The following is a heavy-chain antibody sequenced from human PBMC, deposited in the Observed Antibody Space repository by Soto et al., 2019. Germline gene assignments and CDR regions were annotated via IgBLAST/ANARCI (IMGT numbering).Heavy chain of an antibody. CDR1: GGTFSSSA. Sequence: QVQLVQSGAEVKKPGSSVKVSCKASGGTFSSSAISWVRQAPGQGLEWMGVIIPIFGTANYAQKFQGRVTVNAGETTTTDPMGTSSLRSEGRAVYYWSGAPCSNGVCSSLDYWGQGTLVTVSS. CDR3: SGAPCSNGVCSSLDY. D-gene: IGHD2-8*01. CDR2: IIPIFGTA. J-gene: IGHJ4*02. V-gene: IGHV1-69*01.